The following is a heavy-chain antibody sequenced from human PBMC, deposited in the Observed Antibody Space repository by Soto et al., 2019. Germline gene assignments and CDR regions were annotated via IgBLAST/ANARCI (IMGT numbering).Heavy chain of an antibody. J-gene: IGHJ4*02. CDR3: ARASYSSSWFSGFVPLCCPEHDKEDFDY. D-gene: IGHD6-13*01. V-gene: IGHV1-18*04. CDR2: ISAYNGNT. CDR1: GYTFTSYG. Sequence: GASVKVSCKASGYTFTSYGISWVRQAPGQGLEWMGWISAYNGNTNYAQKLQGRVTMTTDTSTSTAYMELRSLRSDDTAVYYCARASYSSSWFSGFVPLCCPEHDKEDFDYWGQGTLVTVSS.